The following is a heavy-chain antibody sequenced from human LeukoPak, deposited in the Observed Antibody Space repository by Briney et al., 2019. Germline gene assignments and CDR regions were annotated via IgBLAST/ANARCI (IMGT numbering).Heavy chain of an antibody. CDR3: ARTKPEFSYYDIPKGYWFDP. J-gene: IGHJ5*02. Sequence: PSETLSLTCAVYGGSFSGYYWSWLRQPPGKGLEWIGEINHSGSTNYNPSLKSRVTISVDTSKNQFSLKLSSVTAADTAVYFCARTKPEFSYYDIPKGYWFDPWGQGTLVTVSS. CDR2: INHSGST. V-gene: IGHV4-34*01. D-gene: IGHD3-9*01. CDR1: GGSFSGYY.